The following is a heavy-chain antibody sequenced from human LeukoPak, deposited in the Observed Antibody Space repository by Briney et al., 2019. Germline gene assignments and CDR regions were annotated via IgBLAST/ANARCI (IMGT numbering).Heavy chain of an antibody. CDR1: GGSISSSNHY. CDR2: IYYGGST. V-gene: IGHV4-39*07. CDR3: ARDPRVDTAMEGVV. D-gene: IGHD5-18*01. J-gene: IGHJ4*02. Sequence: SETLSLTCTVSGGSISSSNHYWGWIRQPPGKGLEWIGSIYYGGSTYYSPSLKSRVTISVDTSKNQFSLKLSSVTAADTAVYYCARDPRVDTAMEGVVWGQGTLVTVSS.